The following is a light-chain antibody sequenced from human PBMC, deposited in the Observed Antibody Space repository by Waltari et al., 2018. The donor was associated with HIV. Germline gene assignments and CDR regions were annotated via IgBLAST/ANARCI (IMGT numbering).Light chain of an antibody. CDR2: EVS. CDR3: CAYAGSTTYVI. J-gene: IGLJ2*01. CDR1: SSDVGGYNL. V-gene: IGLV2-23*02. Sequence: QSALTQPASVSGSPGQSITISCTGTSSDVGGYNLVSWYQQHPGNAPKLMIYEVSKRPSGVPNRSSGSKSGNTASRTIAGLQAEDEADYYCCAYAGSTTYVIFGGGTKLTVL.